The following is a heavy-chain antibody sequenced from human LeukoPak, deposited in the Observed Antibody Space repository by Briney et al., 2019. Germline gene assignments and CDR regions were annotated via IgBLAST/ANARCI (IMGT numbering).Heavy chain of an antibody. Sequence: SETLSLTCTVSGGSISNNYWTWIRQPPGKGLEWIGDMYHSGSVNYDPSLKSRVSILKDKSERQFSLKLTSVTAADTAVYFCATGQWLAASEVWGQGTLVIVSS. V-gene: IGHV4-59*12. CDR3: ATGQWLAASEV. CDR1: GGSISNNY. J-gene: IGHJ4*02. D-gene: IGHD6-19*01. CDR2: MYHSGSV.